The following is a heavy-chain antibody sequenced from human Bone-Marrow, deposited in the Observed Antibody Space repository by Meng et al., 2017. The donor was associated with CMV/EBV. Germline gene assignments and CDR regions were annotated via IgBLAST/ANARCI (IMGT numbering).Heavy chain of an antibody. D-gene: IGHD3-9*01. CDR2: IYSGGST. J-gene: IGHJ4*02. V-gene: IGHV3-66*04. Sequence: GESLKISCAASGFTVSSNYMSWVRQAPGKGLEWVSVIYSGGSTYYADSVKGRFTISRDNAKNPLYLQMNSLRAEDTAVYYCACQNPRILTGYGWGQGTLVTVSS. CDR1: GFTVSSNY. CDR3: ACQNPRILTGYG.